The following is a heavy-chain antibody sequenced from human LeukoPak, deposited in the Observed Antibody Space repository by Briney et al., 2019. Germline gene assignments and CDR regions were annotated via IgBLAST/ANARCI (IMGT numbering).Heavy chain of an antibody. J-gene: IGHJ6*02. CDR2: INPSGGST. D-gene: IGHD3-10*01. CDR3: ARARNYYGSGSYPFGMDV. Sequence: ASVKVSCKASGYTFTSYYMHWVRQAPGRGLEWMGIINPSGGSTSYAQKFQGRVTMTRDTSTSTVYMELSSLRSEDTAVYYCARARNYYGSGSYPFGMDVWGQGTTVTVSS. CDR1: GYTFTSYY. V-gene: IGHV1-46*01.